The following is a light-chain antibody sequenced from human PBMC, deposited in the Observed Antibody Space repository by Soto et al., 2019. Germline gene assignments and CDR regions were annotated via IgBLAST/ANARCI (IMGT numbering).Light chain of an antibody. CDR1: QNVHSD. CDR3: QQYNNWPLT. CDR2: DTS. Sequence: EVVMTQSPDTLSVSPGDGATLSCRASQNVHSDLAWYQQKPGQAPRLVIYDTSTRATDIPVRFTGGGSGTEITLTISSLKSEDLAVYYCQQYNNWPLTFGGGTKVEIK. J-gene: IGKJ4*01. V-gene: IGKV3-15*01.